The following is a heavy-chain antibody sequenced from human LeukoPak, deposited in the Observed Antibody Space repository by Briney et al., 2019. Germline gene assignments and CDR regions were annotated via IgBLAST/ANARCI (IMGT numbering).Heavy chain of an antibody. D-gene: IGHD6-19*01. CDR2: IYTSGST. J-gene: IGHJ4*02. CDR3: ARLSSGWYFPDY. Sequence: PSETLSLTCTVSGGSISSYYWSWIRQPPGKGLEWIGYIYTSGSTNYNPSLKSRVTISVDTSKNQFSLKLSSVTAADTAVCYCARLSSGWYFPDYWGQGTLVTVSS. V-gene: IGHV4-4*09. CDR1: GGSISSYY.